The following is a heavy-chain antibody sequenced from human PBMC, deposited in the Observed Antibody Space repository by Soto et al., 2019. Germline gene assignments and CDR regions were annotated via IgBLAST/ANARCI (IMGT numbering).Heavy chain of an antibody. CDR3: ARSSITIFGVVIIGPLDY. CDR1: GFTFSSYL. V-gene: IGHV3-7*01. Sequence: GGSLRLSCAASGFTFSSYLMSWVRQAPGKGLEWVANIKQDGSEKYYVDSVKGRFTISRDNAKNSLYLQMNSLRAEDTAVYYCARSSITIFGVVIIGPLDYWGQGTLVTVSS. J-gene: IGHJ4*02. CDR2: IKQDGSEK. D-gene: IGHD3-3*01.